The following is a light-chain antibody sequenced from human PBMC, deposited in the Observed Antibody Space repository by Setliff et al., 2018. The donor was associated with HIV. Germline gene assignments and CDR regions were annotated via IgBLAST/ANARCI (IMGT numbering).Light chain of an antibody. CDR3: CSYTSTSARV. CDR1: SSDVGGYDY. Sequence: QSVLTQPASVSGSPGQSITISCTGTSSDVGGYDYVSWYQLHPGKTPKLMIFVVSNRPSGVSYRFSGSKSGNTASLTISGLRPEDEGDYFCCSYTSTSARVFGTGTKVTVL. J-gene: IGLJ1*01. V-gene: IGLV2-14*01. CDR2: VVS.